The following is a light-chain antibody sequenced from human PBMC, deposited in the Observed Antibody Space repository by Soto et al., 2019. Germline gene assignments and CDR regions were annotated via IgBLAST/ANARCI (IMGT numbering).Light chain of an antibody. CDR2: SAS. J-gene: IGKJ3*01. CDR3: QQSYSAPLT. Sequence: DIQLTQSPSSLSASVGDRIIITCRASENIGNYLNWYQQIPGRATKPLVLSASRLQSRVPSRCSGSGSGTDFTLTITSLQTEDFSTYYCQQSYSAPLTFGPGTTVDFK. CDR1: ENIGNY. V-gene: IGKV1-39*01.